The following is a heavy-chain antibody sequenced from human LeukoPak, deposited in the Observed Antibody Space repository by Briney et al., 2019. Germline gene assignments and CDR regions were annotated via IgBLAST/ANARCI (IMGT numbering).Heavy chain of an antibody. CDR1: GGSNSSGDYY. Sequence: SQTLSLTCTVSGGSNSSGDYYWSWIRQPPGKGLEWIGYMYYSGSTYYNTSLKSRVTISVDTSKNQFSLKLSSVTAADTAVYYCARPYYYDSRIDPWGQGTLVTVSS. V-gene: IGHV4-30-4*01. CDR2: MYYSGST. J-gene: IGHJ5*02. D-gene: IGHD3-22*01. CDR3: ARPYYYDSRIDP.